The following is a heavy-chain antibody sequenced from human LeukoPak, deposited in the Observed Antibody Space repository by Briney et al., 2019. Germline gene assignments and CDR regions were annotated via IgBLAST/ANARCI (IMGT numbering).Heavy chain of an antibody. CDR1: GGSISSHY. J-gene: IGHJ4*02. CDR2: IYYSGST. Sequence: KPSETLSLTCTVSGGSISSHYWSWIRQPPGKGLEGIGYIYYSGSTNYNPSLKSRVTISVDTSKNQFSLKLSSVTAADTAVYYCARRHDFWSGYFDYWGQGTLVTVSS. CDR3: ARRHDFWSGYFDY. V-gene: IGHV4-59*11. D-gene: IGHD3-3*01.